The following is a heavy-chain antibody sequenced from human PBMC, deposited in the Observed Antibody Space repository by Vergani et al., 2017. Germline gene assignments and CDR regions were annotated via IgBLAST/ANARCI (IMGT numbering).Heavy chain of an antibody. CDR3: AKANPRDRGYDYLCYYHAMDV. J-gene: IGHJ6*02. Sequence: EVQLLESGGDLVQPGGSLRLSCAASGFTFNHYAMNWVRQAPGKGLEWVAGISGSGGSTSYAGSVKGRFTISRDSSKNTLYLQMYSLSAWDTAVDYCAKANPRDRGYDYLCYYHAMDVWGQGTTVTVSS. CDR1: GFTFNHYA. V-gene: IGHV3-23*01. CDR2: ISGSGGST. D-gene: IGHD5-12*01.